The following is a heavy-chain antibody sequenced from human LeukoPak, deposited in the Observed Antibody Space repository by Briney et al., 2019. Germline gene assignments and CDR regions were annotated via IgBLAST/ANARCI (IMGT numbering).Heavy chain of an antibody. CDR3: TTDSRGYYYAH. J-gene: IGHJ4*02. D-gene: IGHD6-13*01. V-gene: IGHV3-15*01. CDR1: GFTVSNAW. CDR2: IKSKTDGGTT. Sequence: GGSLRLSCAASGFTVSNAWMSWVRQAPGKGLEWVGRIKSKTDGGTTDYAAPVKDRVTISRDDSKNTLYLEVNSLKTDDTAMYYCTTDSRGYYYAHWGQGTLVIVSS.